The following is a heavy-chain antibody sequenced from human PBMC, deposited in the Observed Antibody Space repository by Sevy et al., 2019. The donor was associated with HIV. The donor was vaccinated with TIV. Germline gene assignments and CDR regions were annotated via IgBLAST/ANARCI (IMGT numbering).Heavy chain of an antibody. V-gene: IGHV3-7*01. CDR1: GFSFINHW. Sequence: GGSLRLSCAASGFSFINHWMTWFRQAPGKGLECVATIKQDGIEKYYVGSVKGRFTISRENAKSSLYLQMNSLRAEDTTMYYCARGRAGVYWGQGTLVTVSS. CDR3: ARGRAGVY. J-gene: IGHJ4*02. CDR2: IKQDGIEK. D-gene: IGHD3-3*01.